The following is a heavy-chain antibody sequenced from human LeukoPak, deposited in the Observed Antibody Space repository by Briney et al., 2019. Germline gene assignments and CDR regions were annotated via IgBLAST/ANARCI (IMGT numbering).Heavy chain of an antibody. CDR1: GFTFDDYG. V-gene: IGHV3-20*04. CDR2: INWNGGST. D-gene: IGHD2-2*01. J-gene: IGHJ6*03. CDR3: ARVVVALYYYYYMDV. Sequence: PGGSLRLSCAASGFTFDDYGMSWARQAPGKGLEWVSGINWNGGSTGYADSVKGRFTISRDNAKNSLYLQMNSLRAEDTALYYCARVVVALYYYYYMDVWGKGTTVTVSS.